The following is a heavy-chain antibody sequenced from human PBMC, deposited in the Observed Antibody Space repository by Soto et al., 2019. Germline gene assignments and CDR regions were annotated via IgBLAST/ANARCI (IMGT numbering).Heavy chain of an antibody. CDR3: AAEDGIAAAGSYFQH. V-gene: IGHV4-31*03. Sequence: SETLSLTCTVSGVYISSGGYYWSWIRQHPGKGLEWIGYIYYSGSTYYNPSLKSRVTISVDTSKNQFSLKLSSVTAADTAVYYCAAEDGIAAAGSYFQHWGQGTLVTVSS. CDR2: IYYSGST. CDR1: GVYISSGGYY. D-gene: IGHD6-13*01. J-gene: IGHJ1*01.